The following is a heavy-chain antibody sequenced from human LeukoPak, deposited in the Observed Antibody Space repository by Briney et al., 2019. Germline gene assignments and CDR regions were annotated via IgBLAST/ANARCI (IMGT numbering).Heavy chain of an antibody. Sequence: ASVKVSCKASGYTFTSYAMNWVRQAPGRGLEWMGWINTNTGNPTYAQGFTGRFVFSLDTSVSTAYLQISSLKAEDTAVYYCARDVQWELLRNNGLFDYWGQGTLVTVSS. CDR3: ARDVQWELLRNNGLFDY. CDR1: GYTFTSYA. J-gene: IGHJ4*02. CDR2: INTNTGNP. V-gene: IGHV7-4-1*02. D-gene: IGHD1-26*01.